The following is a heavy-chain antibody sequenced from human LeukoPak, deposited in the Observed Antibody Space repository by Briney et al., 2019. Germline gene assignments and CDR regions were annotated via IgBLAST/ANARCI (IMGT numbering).Heavy chain of an antibody. J-gene: IGHJ6*04. CDR1: GYSFTSYW. CDR2: IYPGDSDT. CDR3: ARVGAYAGSGSYLYYYGMDV. V-gene: IGHV5-51*01. Sequence: GESLKISCKGSGYSFTSYWIGWVGQMPGKGLEWMGIIYPGDSDTRYSPSFQGQVTISADKSISTAYLQWSSLKASHTAMYYCARVGAYAGSGSYLYYYGMDVWGKGTTVTVSS. D-gene: IGHD3-10*01.